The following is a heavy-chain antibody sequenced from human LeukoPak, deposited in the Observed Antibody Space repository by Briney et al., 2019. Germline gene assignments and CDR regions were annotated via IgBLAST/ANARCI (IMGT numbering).Heavy chain of an antibody. Sequence: ASVKVSCKASGYTFTSYGISWVRQAPGQGLEWMGWISAYNGNTNYAQKLQGRVTMTTDTSTSTAYMELRSLRSDDTAVYYCAREGPYCSSTSCCLDYWGQGTLVTVSS. V-gene: IGHV1-18*01. CDR1: GYTFTSYG. CDR3: AREGPYCSSTSCCLDY. CDR2: ISAYNGNT. J-gene: IGHJ4*02. D-gene: IGHD2-2*01.